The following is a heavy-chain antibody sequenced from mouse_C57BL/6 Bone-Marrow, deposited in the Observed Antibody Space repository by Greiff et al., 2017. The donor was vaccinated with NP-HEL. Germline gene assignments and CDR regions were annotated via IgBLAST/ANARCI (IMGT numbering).Heavy chain of an antibody. V-gene: IGHV1-64*01. CDR1: GYTFTSYW. Sequence: VQLQQPGAELVKPGASVKLSCKASGYTFTSYWMHWVKQRPGQGLEWIGMIHPNSGSTNYNEKFKSKATLTVDKSSSTAYMQLSSLTSEDSAVYYCARGAYYSWYFDVWGTGTTVTVSS. D-gene: IGHD2-12*01. CDR2: IHPNSGST. J-gene: IGHJ1*03. CDR3: ARGAYYSWYFDV.